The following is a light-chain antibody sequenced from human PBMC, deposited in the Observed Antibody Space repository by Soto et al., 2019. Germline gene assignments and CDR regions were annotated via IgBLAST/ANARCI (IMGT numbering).Light chain of an antibody. CDR2: AAS. Sequence: DIPMTQAPSSLSASVGDRVTITCRASQSITNYLNWYQQKPGKAPKLLIYAASSLQSGVPSRFSGSGSGTDFTLTISSLQPEDFATYYCQQSDSNPYTFGQGTNLEIK. V-gene: IGKV1-39*01. J-gene: IGKJ2*01. CDR1: QSITNY. CDR3: QQSDSNPYT.